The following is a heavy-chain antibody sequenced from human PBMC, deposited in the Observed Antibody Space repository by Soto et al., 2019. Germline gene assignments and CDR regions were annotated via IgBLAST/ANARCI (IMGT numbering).Heavy chain of an antibody. CDR2: IYSSGNP. Sequence: SETLSLTCTVSGGSISSSAYYWSWVRQHPGKGLEWIGYIYSSGNPYYNPSLKSRVTISGPTSKNQFSLKLSSVTAADTAVYYCARASTVTHDYWGRGTLVTVS. V-gene: IGHV4-31*03. J-gene: IGHJ4*02. D-gene: IGHD4-4*01. CDR3: ARASTVTHDY. CDR1: GGSISSSAYY.